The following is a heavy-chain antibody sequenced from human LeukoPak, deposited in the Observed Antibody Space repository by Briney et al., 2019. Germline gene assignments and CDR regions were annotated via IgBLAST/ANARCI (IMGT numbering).Heavy chain of an antibody. D-gene: IGHD3-10*01. CDR3: ARAPRGSGSSIGY. CDR1: GFTFRSYS. J-gene: IGHJ4*02. Sequence: GGSLRLSCAASGFTFRSYSMNWVRQAPGKGLDWVSSISSSSSYIYYTDSVKGRFTISRDNAKNSLYLQMNSLRGEDTAVYYCARAPRGSGSSIGYWGQGTLVTVSS. V-gene: IGHV3-21*01. CDR2: ISSSSSYI.